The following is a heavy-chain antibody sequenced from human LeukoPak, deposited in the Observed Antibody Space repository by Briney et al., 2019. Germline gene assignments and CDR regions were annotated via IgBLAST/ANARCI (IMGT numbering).Heavy chain of an antibody. CDR2: IKSISDGGTT. CDR1: GFTFSDAW. Sequence: PGGSLRLSCAASGFTFSDAWMSWVRQAPGKGLDSVGRIKSISDGGTTDYAAPVKGRFTISRDDSENTLYLQMNSLKTEDTAVYYCARYFGESGSQYYFDYWGQGTLVTVSS. CDR3: ARYFGESGSQYYFDY. D-gene: IGHD3-9*01. J-gene: IGHJ4*02. V-gene: IGHV3-15*01.